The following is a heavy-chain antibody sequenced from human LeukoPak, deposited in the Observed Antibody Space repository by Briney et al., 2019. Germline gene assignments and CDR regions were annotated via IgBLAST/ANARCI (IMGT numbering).Heavy chain of an antibody. CDR2: ISGSGGST. Sequence: GGPLRLSCAASGFTFSSYAMSWVRQAPGKGLEWVSAISGSGGSTYYADSVKGRFTISRDNSKNTLYLQMNSLRAEDTAVYYCAVRQCSSTSCYKEWFDPWGQGTLVTVSS. CDR3: AVRQCSSTSCYKEWFDP. J-gene: IGHJ5*02. CDR1: GFTFSSYA. V-gene: IGHV3-23*01. D-gene: IGHD2-2*02.